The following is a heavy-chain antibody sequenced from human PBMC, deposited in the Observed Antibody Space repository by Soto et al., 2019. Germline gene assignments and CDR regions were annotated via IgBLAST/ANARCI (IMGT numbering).Heavy chain of an antibody. CDR2: IYYSGST. Sequence: QVHLQESGPGLVKPSETLSLTCTVSGGSISSYYWSWIRQPPGKGLEWIGYIYYSGSTNYNPSLSSRVTISVDTSKNQFSLKLRSVTAADTAVYYCARHPYYYYGMDVWGQGTTVTVSS. V-gene: IGHV4-59*08. CDR3: ARHPYYYYGMDV. J-gene: IGHJ6*02. CDR1: GGSISSYY.